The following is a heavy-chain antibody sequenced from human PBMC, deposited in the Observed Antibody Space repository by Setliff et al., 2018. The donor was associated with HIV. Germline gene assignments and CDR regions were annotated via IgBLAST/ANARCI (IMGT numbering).Heavy chain of an antibody. CDR2: IIPIFGTA. J-gene: IGHJ4*02. V-gene: IGHV1-69*05. Sequence: GASVKVSCKASGGTFSSYAISWVRQAPGQGLEWMGGIIPIFGTANYAQKFQGRVTITRDTSASTAYMELSSLRSEDTAVYYCGIDSGIYSRSPIDYWGQGTLVTVSS. CDR3: GIDSGIYSRSPIDY. D-gene: IGHD6-6*01. CDR1: GGTFSSYA.